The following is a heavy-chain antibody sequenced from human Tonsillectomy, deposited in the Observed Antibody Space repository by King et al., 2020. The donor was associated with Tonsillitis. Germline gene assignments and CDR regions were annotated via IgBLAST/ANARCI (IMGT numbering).Heavy chain of an antibody. CDR3: TRDPGGPFDY. CDR1: GFTFSNFA. Sequence: VQLVESGGGLVQPGGSLRLSCAASGFTFSNFAMSWVRQAPGKGLEWVSSISLNSGRTNYADSVKGRFTTSGDISKSTLFLQMDSVRVEDTAVYYCTRDPGGPFDYWGQGTLVTVSS. J-gene: IGHJ4*02. CDR2: ISLNSGRT. D-gene: IGHD3-10*01. V-gene: IGHV3-23*04.